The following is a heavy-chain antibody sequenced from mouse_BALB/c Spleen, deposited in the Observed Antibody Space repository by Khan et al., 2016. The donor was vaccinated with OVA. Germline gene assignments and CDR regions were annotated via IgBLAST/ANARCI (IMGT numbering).Heavy chain of an antibody. Sequence: QVQLQQPGAELMKPGASMRISCKATGYTFSNYWIEWVNQRPGHGLEWIGEILPGSNNTNYNEKFKGKATFTADTSSNTAYMQLSSLTSEDSAVYYCASYTMITAFSYWGQGTLVTVSA. CDR2: ILPGSNNT. CDR3: ASYTMITAFSY. J-gene: IGHJ3*01. D-gene: IGHD2-4*01. V-gene: IGHV1-9*01. CDR1: GYTFSNYW.